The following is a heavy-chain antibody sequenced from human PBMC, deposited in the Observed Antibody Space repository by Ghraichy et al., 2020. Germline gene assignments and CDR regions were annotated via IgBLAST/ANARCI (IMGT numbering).Heavy chain of an antibody. J-gene: IGHJ6*02. V-gene: IGHV3-74*01. CDR1: GLTLSHYR. CDR2: IDRDGNKI. D-gene: IGHD4-17*01. CDR3: ATAAIYDDYPLAPRGYYYYGMDV. Sequence: GGSLRLSWAASGLTLSHYRIHWVRRAPGKGLVWVSRIDRDGNKISYADSVKGRFTISRDNAKNTLYLQMNSLRLEDTAVYYCATAAIYDDYPLAPRGYYYYGMDVWGQGITVTVSS.